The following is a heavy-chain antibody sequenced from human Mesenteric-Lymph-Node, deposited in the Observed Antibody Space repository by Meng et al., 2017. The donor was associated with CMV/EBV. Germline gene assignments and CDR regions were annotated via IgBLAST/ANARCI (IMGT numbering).Heavy chain of an antibody. J-gene: IGHJ4*02. V-gene: IGHV3-21*01. Sequence: GESLKISCAASGFTFSSYAMSWVRQAPGKGLEWVSSIGPSNTYIDYADSVKGRFTISRDNAKNTLYLQMNSLRAEDTAVYYCARHAPHDPLREGWGQGILVTVSS. CDR1: GFTFSSYA. D-gene: IGHD1-1*01. CDR3: ARHAPHDPLREG. CDR2: IGPSNTYI.